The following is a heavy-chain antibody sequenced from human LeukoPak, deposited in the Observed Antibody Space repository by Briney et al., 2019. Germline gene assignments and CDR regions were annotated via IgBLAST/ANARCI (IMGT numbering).Heavy chain of an antibody. CDR3: ARDRGEGFGELLREYYYYHYGMDV. J-gene: IGHJ6*02. D-gene: IGHD3-10*01. CDR1: GFTFSSYS. V-gene: IGHV3-23*01. Sequence: GGSLRLSCAASGFTFSSYSMNWVRQAPGKGLEWVSAISGSGGSTYYADSVKGRFTISRDNSKNTLYLQMNSLRAEDTAVYYCARDRGEGFGELLREYYYYHYGMDVWGQGTTVTVSS. CDR2: ISGSGGST.